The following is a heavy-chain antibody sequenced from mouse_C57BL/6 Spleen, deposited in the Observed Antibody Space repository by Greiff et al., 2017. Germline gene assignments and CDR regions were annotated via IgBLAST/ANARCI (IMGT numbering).Heavy chain of an antibody. D-gene: IGHD1-1*01. CDR2: INPSNGGT. V-gene: IGHV1-53*01. J-gene: IGHJ2*01. CDR3: ASLFITTVVATNY. CDR1: GYTFTSYW. Sequence: QVQLQQPGTELVKPGASVKLSCKASGYTFTSYWMHWVKQRPGQGLEWIGNINPSNGGTNYNEKFKSKATLTVDKSSSTAYMQLSSLTSEDSAVYDCASLFITTVVATNYWGQGTTLTVSA.